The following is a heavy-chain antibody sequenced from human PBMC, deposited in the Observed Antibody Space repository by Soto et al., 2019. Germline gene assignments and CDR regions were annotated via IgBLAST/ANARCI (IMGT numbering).Heavy chain of an antibody. CDR3: ASQLSSTDY. CDR1: GFTFSNYW. D-gene: IGHD2-2*01. J-gene: IGHJ4*02. CDR2: INNDGSRT. Sequence: EVQLVESGGGLVQPGGSLRLSCAASGFTFSNYWMHWVRQAPGKGLVWVSRINNDGSRTSYADSVKGRFTISRDNAKNTLYRQMNSLRVEDTAVYFCASQLSSTDYWGQGTLVTVSS. V-gene: IGHV3-74*01.